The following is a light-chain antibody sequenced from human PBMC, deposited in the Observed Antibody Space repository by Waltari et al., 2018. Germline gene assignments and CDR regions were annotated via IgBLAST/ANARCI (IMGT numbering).Light chain of an antibody. V-gene: IGKV3-11*01. Sequence: EIVLTQSPATLSLSPGERATLSCRASQSVSVYLAWYQQKPGQAPRILIFDASSRATGIPARFSGSGSGTDFTLTISSLEPEDFAVYYCQQRSNGLTFGGGTRVEIK. J-gene: IGKJ4*01. CDR1: QSVSVY. CDR3: QQRSNGLT. CDR2: DAS.